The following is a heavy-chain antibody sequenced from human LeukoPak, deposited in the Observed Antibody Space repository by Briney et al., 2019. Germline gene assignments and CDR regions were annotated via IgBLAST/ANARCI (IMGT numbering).Heavy chain of an antibody. J-gene: IGHJ4*02. CDR3: ARDYGSGTYTFGY. CDR2: INPSGGST. D-gene: IGHD3-10*01. V-gene: IGHV1-46*01. Sequence: GASVKVSCKASGYTFTSYYMHWVRQAPGQGLEWMGIINPSGGSTSYAQEFQGRVTITRDTSASTAYMELRSLRSEDMAVYYCARDYGSGTYTFGYWGQGTLVTVSS. CDR1: GYTFTSYY.